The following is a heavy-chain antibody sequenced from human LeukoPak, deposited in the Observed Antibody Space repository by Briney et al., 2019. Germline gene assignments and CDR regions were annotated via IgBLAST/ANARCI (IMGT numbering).Heavy chain of an antibody. D-gene: IGHD2-15*01. CDR2: IKSKTSGGTT. V-gene: IGHV3-15*01. Sequence: GGSLRLSCEASGFTLTNAWMTWVRQAPGKGLEWVGRIKSKTSGGTTDYAAPVKGRFTISRDDSKNTLYLQMNSLKTEDTAVYYCTAVDFDYWGQGTLVTVSS. J-gene: IGHJ4*02. CDR1: GFTLTNAW. CDR3: TAVDFDY.